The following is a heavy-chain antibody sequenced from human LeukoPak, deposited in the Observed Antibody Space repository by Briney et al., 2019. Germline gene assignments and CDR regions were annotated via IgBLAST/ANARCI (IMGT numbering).Heavy chain of an antibody. CDR1: GFTFDDYD. J-gene: IGHJ4*02. CDR2: INWKGGSI. V-gene: IGHV3-20*04. CDR3: ARRAGAYSHPYDY. Sequence: GGSLRLSCAASGFTFDDYDMNWVRQAPGKGLEWVSHINWKGGSISYADSVKGRFTISIDNSKNTLYLQMNSLRAEDTAVYYCARRAGAYSHPYDYWGQGTLVTVSS. D-gene: IGHD4/OR15-4a*01.